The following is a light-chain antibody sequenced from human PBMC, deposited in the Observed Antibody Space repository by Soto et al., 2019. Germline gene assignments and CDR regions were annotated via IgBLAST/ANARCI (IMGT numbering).Light chain of an antibody. Sequence: EIVLTQSPGTLSLSPGERATLSFRASQSVSSSYLAWYQQKPDQAPRLLIYGASSRATGIPDRFSGSGSGTDFTLTISRLVPEDVAVYYCQQYGRSPRLTCGGGTKVEIK. CDR1: QSVSSSY. CDR3: QQYGRSPRLT. V-gene: IGKV3-20*01. J-gene: IGKJ4*01. CDR2: GAS.